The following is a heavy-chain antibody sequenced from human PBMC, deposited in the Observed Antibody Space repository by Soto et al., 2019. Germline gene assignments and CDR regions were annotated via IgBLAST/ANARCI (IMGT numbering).Heavy chain of an antibody. J-gene: IGHJ4*02. CDR3: AKTSGYNYEDY. CDR2: ISYDGSNK. CDR1: GFTFSSYG. D-gene: IGHD3-22*01. Sequence: QVQLVESGGGVVQPGRSLRLSCSASGFTFSSYGMHWVRQAPGKGLEWVAGISYDGSNKYYADAVKGRFTISRDNSKNTLYLQMNSLRAEDTAVYYCAKTSGYNYEDYWGQGTLVTVSS. V-gene: IGHV3-30*18.